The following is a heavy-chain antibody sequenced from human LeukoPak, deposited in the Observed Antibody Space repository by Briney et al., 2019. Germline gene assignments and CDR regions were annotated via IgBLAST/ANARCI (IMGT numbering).Heavy chain of an antibody. CDR3: AQILGLTNDS. J-gene: IGHJ4*02. CDR1: GDSISSSGYY. Sequence: PSETLPLTCTVSGDSISSSGYYWSWIPQPPGKGLEWIGTIYSSGNTYYNPSLKSRVTISVDTSKNQFSLRLNSVTAADTAVYYCAQILGLTNDSWGQGTLVTVSS. V-gene: IGHV4-39*01. D-gene: IGHD2/OR15-2a*01. CDR2: IYSSGNT.